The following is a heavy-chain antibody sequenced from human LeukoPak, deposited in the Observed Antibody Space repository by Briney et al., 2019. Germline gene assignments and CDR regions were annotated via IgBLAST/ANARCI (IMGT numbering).Heavy chain of an antibody. D-gene: IGHD3-3*01. CDR1: GGSISSSSYY. J-gene: IGHJ4*02. V-gene: IGHV4-39*01. CDR2: IYYSGST. CDR3: ARVTYYDFWSGYSSNFDY. Sequence: SETLSLTCTVSGGSISSSSYYWGWIRQPPGKGLEWIGSIYYSGSTYYNPSPKSPVTISVDTSKNPFSLKLSSVTAADTAVYYCARVTYYDFWSGYSSNFDYWGQGTLVTVSS.